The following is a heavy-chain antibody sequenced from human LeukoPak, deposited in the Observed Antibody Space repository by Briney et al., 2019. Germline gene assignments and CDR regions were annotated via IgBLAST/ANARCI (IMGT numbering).Heavy chain of an antibody. Sequence: GGSLRLSCAASGFTFSDSYMSWIRQAPGKGLEWVSYISSSGSTIYYADSVKGRFTISRDNAKNSLYLQMNSLGAEDTAVYYCARDRDDSSANDYWGQGTLVTVSS. CDR1: GFTFSDSY. CDR3: ARDRDDSSANDY. V-gene: IGHV3-11*01. D-gene: IGHD3-22*01. CDR2: ISSSGSTI. J-gene: IGHJ4*02.